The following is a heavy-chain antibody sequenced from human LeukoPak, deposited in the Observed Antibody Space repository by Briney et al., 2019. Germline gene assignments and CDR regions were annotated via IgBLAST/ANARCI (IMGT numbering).Heavy chain of an antibody. J-gene: IGHJ4*02. CDR2: IYYTGST. CDR1: GVSISSHY. V-gene: IGHV4-59*11. CDR3: ASAGNPHYFDF. Sequence: SETLSLTCTVSGVSISSHYWSWIRQSPGKGLEWIGNIYYTGSTNYNPSLKSRVAISIDTPKNQFSLTLHSVTAADAAVYYCASAGNPHYFDFWGQGPLVTVSS.